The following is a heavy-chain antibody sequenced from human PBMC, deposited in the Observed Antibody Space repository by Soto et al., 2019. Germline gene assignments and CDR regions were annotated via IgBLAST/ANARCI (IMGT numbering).Heavy chain of an antibody. CDR3: ASCNDSSGYYYPSYYYYGMDV. CDR2: IIPIFGTA. J-gene: IGHJ6*02. D-gene: IGHD3-22*01. Sequence: SVKVSCKASGGTFSSYAISWVRQAPGQGLEWMGGIIPIFGTANYARKFQGRVTITADESTSTAYMELSSLRSEDTAVYYCASCNDSSGYYYPSYYYYGMDVWGQGTTVTVSS. CDR1: GGTFSSYA. V-gene: IGHV1-69*13.